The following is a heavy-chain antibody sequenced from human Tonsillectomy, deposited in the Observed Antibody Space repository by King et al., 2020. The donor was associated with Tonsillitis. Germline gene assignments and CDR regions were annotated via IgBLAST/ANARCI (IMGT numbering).Heavy chain of an antibody. CDR3: ATHYDFWSGYYSDDY. CDR1: GGSISSGSYY. Sequence: LQLQESGPGLVKPSETLSLTCTVSGGSISSGSYYWGWIRQPPGKGLEWIESIYYSGSTYYNPSLKSRVTISVDTSKNQFSLKLSSVTAADTAVYYCATHYDFWSGYYSDDYWGQGTLVTVSS. V-gene: IGHV4-39*01. CDR2: IYYSGST. J-gene: IGHJ4*02. D-gene: IGHD3-3*01.